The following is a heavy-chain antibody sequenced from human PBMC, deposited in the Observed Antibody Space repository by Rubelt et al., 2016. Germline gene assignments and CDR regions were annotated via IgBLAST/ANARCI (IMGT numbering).Heavy chain of an antibody. J-gene: IGHJ4*02. CDR3: ARERDDYGDY. D-gene: IGHD5-24*01. V-gene: IGHV1-46*01. CDR2: INPSGGST. CDR1: GYTFTSYY. Sequence: QVQLVQSGAEVKKPGASVKVSCKASGYTFTSYYMHWVRQAPGQGLEWMGIINPSGGSTSYAQTFQGRVTMTRDTSTSTVYMELRSRRSDDTAVYYCARERDDYGDYWGQGTLVTVSS.